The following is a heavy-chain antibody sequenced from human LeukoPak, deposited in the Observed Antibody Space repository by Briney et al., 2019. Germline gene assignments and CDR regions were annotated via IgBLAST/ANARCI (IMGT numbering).Heavy chain of an antibody. CDR2: IYHSGTT. Sequence: PSETLSLTCSVSGGSISNNNWWSWVRQSPGKGLEWIGNIYHSGTTHYNPSLKSRATISVDKSKNQFSLKLNSVTAADTAVYYCAIKPPSGWFGTGWLDPWGQGTLVTVSS. CDR3: AIKPPSGWFGTGWLDP. J-gene: IGHJ5*02. V-gene: IGHV4-4*02. CDR1: GGSISNNNW. D-gene: IGHD3-10*01.